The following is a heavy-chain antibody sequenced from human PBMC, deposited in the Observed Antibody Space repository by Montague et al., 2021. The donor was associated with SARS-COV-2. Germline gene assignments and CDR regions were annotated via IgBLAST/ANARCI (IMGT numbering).Heavy chain of an antibody. V-gene: IGHV2-5*02. D-gene: IGHD2-15*01. CDR3: AAGWFYFDH. J-gene: IGHJ4*02. CDR1: GFSLTSTGVA. CDR2: IHWDDER. Sequence: PALVKPTQTLTLTCTFSGFSLTSTGVAVGWIRQPPGKALEWLALIHWDDERLYTPSLENRLTVTKDIPKKQVVHTMTDMDPVDTATYHCAAGWFYFDHWGQGIEVTVSS.